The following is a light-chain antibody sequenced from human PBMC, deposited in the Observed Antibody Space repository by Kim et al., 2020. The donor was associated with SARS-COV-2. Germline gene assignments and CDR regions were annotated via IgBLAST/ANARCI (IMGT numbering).Light chain of an antibody. V-gene: IGLV1-44*01. CDR3: AAWDDSLNAWV. CDR2: SNN. CDR1: SSNIGSNT. J-gene: IGLJ3*02. Sequence: QRVTISCSGRSSNIGSNTVNWYQQLPGTAPKLLIYSNNQRPSGVPDRFSGSKSGTSASLAISGLQSEDEADNYCAAWDDSLNAWVFGGGTQLTVL.